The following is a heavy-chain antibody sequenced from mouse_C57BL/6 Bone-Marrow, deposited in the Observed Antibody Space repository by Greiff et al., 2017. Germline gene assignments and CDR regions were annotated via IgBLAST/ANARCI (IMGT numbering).Heavy chain of an antibody. D-gene: IGHD1-1*01. J-gene: IGHJ1*03. Sequence: QVQLQQPGAELVMPGASVKLSCKASGYTFTSYWMHWVKQRPGQGLEWIGEIDPSDSYTNYNQKFKGKSTLTVDKSSSPAYMQLSSLTSEDCAVYYCARGIYYGSRKGYFDVWGTGTTVTVSS. V-gene: IGHV1-69*01. CDR1: GYTFTSYW. CDR2: IDPSDSYT. CDR3: ARGIYYGSRKGYFDV.